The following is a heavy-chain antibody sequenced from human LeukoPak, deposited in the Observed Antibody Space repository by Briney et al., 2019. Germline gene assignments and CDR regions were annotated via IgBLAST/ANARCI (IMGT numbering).Heavy chain of an antibody. CDR2: IYHSGST. V-gene: IGHV4-34*01. J-gene: IGHJ6*02. Sequence: SETLSLTCAVYGGSFSGYYWSWIRQPPGKGLEWIGEIYHSGSTNYNQSLKSRVTISVDKSKNQFSLKLSSVTAADTAVYYCARNQWLDYYGMDVWGQGTTVTVSS. CDR1: GGSFSGYY. CDR3: ARNQWLDYYGMDV. D-gene: IGHD6-19*01.